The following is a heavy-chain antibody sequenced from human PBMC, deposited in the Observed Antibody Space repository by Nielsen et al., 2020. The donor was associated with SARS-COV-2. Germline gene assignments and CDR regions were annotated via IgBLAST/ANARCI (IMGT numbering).Heavy chain of an antibody. D-gene: IGHD6-13*01. J-gene: IGHJ4*02. V-gene: IGHV1-2*04. Sequence: ASVKVSCKASGYTFTGYYMHWVRQAPGQGLEWMGWINPNSGGTNYAQKFQGWVTMTRDTSISTAYMELSRLRSDDTAVYYCARVLYSSSWNTLSFGYWGQGTLVTVSS. CDR3: ARVLYSSSWNTLSFGY. CDR1: GYTFTGYY. CDR2: INPNSGGT.